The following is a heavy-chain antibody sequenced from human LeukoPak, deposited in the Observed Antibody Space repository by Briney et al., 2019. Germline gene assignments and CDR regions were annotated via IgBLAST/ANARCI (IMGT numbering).Heavy chain of an antibody. D-gene: IGHD6-6*01. CDR2: IYYSGST. CDR3: ARVAARYVGMDV. Sequence: SETLSLTCTVSAGSIDNYYWSWIRQPPGKGLEWIGYIYYSGSTNYNPSLKSRVTISVDTSKKQVSLNLSSVTAADTAVYYCARVAARYVGMDVWGQGTTVTVSS. V-gene: IGHV4-59*01. J-gene: IGHJ6*02. CDR1: AGSIDNYY.